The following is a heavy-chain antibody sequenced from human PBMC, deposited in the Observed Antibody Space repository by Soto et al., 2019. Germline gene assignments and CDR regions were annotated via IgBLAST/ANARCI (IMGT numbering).Heavy chain of an antibody. CDR3: ARTAAAGTRYYGMDV. Sequence: GGSLRLSCAASGVTFISYAMHWVRQAPGKGLEWVAAVSYDGNDNYYADFVKGRFTISRDNSKNTLNLQMDSLRPEDTAVYSCARTAAAGTRYYGMDVWGQGTTVTVSS. D-gene: IGHD6-13*01. CDR2: VSYDGNDN. J-gene: IGHJ6*02. CDR1: GVTFISYA. V-gene: IGHV3-30-3*01.